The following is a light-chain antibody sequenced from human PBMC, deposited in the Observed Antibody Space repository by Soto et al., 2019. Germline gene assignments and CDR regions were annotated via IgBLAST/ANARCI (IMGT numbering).Light chain of an antibody. V-gene: IGKV1-5*01. CDR2: DAS. CDR1: QSISSW. Sequence: DIQMTQSRSTLSASVGERVTISCRASQSISSWLAWYQQKPGKAPKLLIYDASSLESGVPSRCSGSGSGTEFTLTSSSLQPDDFATYYCQQYNSYSWTFGQGTKVEI. CDR3: QQYNSYSWT. J-gene: IGKJ1*01.